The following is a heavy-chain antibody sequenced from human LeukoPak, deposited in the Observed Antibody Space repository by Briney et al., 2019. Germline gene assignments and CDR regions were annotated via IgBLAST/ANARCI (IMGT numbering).Heavy chain of an antibody. V-gene: IGHV3-23*01. J-gene: IGHJ4*02. Sequence: PGGSLRLSCAAPGFNFRSSAMAWVRLTPGKGLEWVSSISGSGETIHSADSVKGRFVISRDNSKNTLTLLMNSLGAEDTAVYYCTKVVVSGSGDYFASWGQGTLVTVSS. D-gene: IGHD6-19*01. CDR1: GFNFRSSA. CDR2: ISGSGETI. CDR3: TKVVVSGSGDYFAS.